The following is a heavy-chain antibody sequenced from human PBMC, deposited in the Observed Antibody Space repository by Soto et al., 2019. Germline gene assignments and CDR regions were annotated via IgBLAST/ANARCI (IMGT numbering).Heavy chain of an antibody. D-gene: IGHD3-3*01. CDR2: IRSKAYGGTT. J-gene: IGHJ2*01. CDR1: GFTFGDYA. Sequence: GGSLRLSCTASGFTFGDYAMSWFRQAPGKGLEWVGFIRSKAYGGTTEYAASVKGRFTISRDDSKSIAYLQMNSLKTEDTAVYYCTRDREYDFWSGYYPHWYFDLWGRGTLVTVSS. V-gene: IGHV3-49*03. CDR3: TRDREYDFWSGYYPHWYFDL.